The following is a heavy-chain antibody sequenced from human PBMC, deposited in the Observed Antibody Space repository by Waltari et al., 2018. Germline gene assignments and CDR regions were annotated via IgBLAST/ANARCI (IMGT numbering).Heavy chain of an antibody. CDR3: ARGRKDIVVVVAANFFPY. V-gene: IGHV4-34*01. D-gene: IGHD2-15*01. Sequence: QVQLQQWGAGLLKPSETLSLTCAVYGGSFSGYYWSWIRQPPGKGLEWIGEINHSGSTNYNPSLNSRVTISVDTSKNQFSLKLSSVTAADTAVYYCARGRKDIVVVVAANFFPYWGQGTLVTVSS. CDR2: INHSGST. J-gene: IGHJ4*02. CDR1: GGSFSGYY.